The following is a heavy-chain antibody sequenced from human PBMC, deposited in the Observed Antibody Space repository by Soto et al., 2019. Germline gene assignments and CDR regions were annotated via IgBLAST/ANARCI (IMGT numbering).Heavy chain of an antibody. CDR2: IYTSGST. J-gene: IGHJ6*02. Sequence: PSETLSLTCTVSGGSISSYYWSWIRQHAGKELEWIGRIYTSGSTNYNPSLKSRVSLSVDTTKNQLSMKLSSVTAADTAVYYCARDCGESGWAIYYYYDMDVWRQGTRVTVSS. CDR3: ARDCGESGWAIYYYYDMDV. D-gene: IGHD6-19*01. V-gene: IGHV4-4*07. CDR1: GGSISSYY.